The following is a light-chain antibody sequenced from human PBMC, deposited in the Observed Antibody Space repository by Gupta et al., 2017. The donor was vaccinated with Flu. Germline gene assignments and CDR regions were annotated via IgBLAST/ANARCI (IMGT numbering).Light chain of an antibody. J-gene: IGKJ3*01. CDR3: QQYGSSPLA. CDR2: GAS. V-gene: IGKV3-20*01. Sequence: EIVLTQSPGPLSLSPGEGATLSCRASQSVSSSYLAWYQQKPGQAPRLLIYGASSRATGIPDRFSGSGSGTDFTLTISRLEPEDFAVYYCQQYGSSPLAFGPGTKLDIK. CDR1: QSVSSSY.